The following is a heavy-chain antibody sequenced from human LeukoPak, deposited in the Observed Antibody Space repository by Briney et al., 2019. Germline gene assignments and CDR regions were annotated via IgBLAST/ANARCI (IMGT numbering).Heavy chain of an antibody. CDR2: TISSGDSS. CDR3: AHSMNRRAFQD. Sequence: PGGSLRLSCVATGFSFSTSDMSWVRQAPEKGLEWVSSTISSGDSSQYADSVKGRFTISRDNSKHTLYLQMDSLRAEDTAVYFCAHSMNRRAFQDWGQGTLATVSS. V-gene: IGHV3-23*01. CDR1: GFSFSTSD. J-gene: IGHJ1*01. D-gene: IGHD4-11*01.